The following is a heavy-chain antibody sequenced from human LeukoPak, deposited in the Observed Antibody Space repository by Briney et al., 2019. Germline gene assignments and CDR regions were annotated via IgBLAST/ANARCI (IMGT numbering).Heavy chain of an antibody. CDR3: ARVGPRGAFDI. CDR1: GFTFSNAW. J-gene: IGHJ3*02. Sequence: PGGSLRLSCAASGFTFSNAWMSWVRQAPGKGLEWVGRIKSKTDGGTTDYAAPVKGRFTISRDDSKNTLYLQMNSPRAEDTAVYYCARVGPRGAFDIWGQGTMVTVSS. CDR2: IKSKTDGGTT. V-gene: IGHV3-15*05. D-gene: IGHD1-26*01.